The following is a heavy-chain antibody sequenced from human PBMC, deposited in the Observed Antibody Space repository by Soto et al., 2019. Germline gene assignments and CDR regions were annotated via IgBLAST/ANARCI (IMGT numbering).Heavy chain of an antibody. V-gene: IGHV4-30-4*01. CDR2: IYYSGST. CDR3: ARSGEQWEDWDV. D-gene: IGHD1-26*01. CDR1: GGSISSGDYY. J-gene: IGHJ6*02. Sequence: QVQLQESGQGLVKPAQTLSLTCTVSGGSISSGDYYWSWIRQPPGKGLEWIGYIYYSGSTYYNPSLKSRVTISVDTSKNQFSLKLSSVTAADTAVYYCARSGEQWEDWDVWGQGTTVTVFS.